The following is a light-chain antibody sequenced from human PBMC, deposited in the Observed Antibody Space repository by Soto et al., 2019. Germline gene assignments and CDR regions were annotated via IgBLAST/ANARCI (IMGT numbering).Light chain of an antibody. CDR2: GAP. CDR1: QSVRSSY. Sequence: EIVLTQSPGTLSLSPGERATLACRASQSVRSSYLAWYQQKPGQATRLLIYGAPTSATGIPARFGGSGSATDYILTISRREPEDFAVYYCQQYGSSPPLTFGPGTKVDIK. CDR3: QQYGSSPPLT. J-gene: IGKJ3*01. V-gene: IGKV3-20*01.